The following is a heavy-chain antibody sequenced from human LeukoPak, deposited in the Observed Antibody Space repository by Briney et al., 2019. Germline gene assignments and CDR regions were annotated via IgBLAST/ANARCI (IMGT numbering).Heavy chain of an antibody. CDR2: INTNTGNP. CDR1: GYTFTSYA. CDR3: ARDLGLRVIDF. Sequence: ASVKVSCKTSGYTFTSYAMNWVRQAPGQGREFMGWINTNTGNPAYAQGFTGRFVFSLDTSVSTAYLHINSLQAEDTAVYYCARDLGLRVIDFWGQGTLVTVSS. D-gene: IGHD5-12*01. J-gene: IGHJ4*02. V-gene: IGHV7-4-1*02.